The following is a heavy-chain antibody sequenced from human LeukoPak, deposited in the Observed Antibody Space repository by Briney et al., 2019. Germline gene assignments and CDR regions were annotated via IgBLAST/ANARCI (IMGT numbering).Heavy chain of an antibody. D-gene: IGHD5-18*01. CDR2: ISSSSSYI. V-gene: IGHV3-21*04. Sequence: GGSLRLSCAASGFTFSSYSMNWVRQAPGKGLEWVSSISSSSSYIYYADSVKGRFTISRDNAKNSLYLQMNNVRVEDTAVYFCARYHTALNYWGQGTLVTASS. CDR1: GFTFSSYS. CDR3: ARYHTALNY. J-gene: IGHJ4*02.